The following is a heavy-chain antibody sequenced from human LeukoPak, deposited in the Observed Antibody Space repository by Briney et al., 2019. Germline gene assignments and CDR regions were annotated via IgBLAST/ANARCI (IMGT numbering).Heavy chain of an antibody. Sequence: ASVKVSCKASGYTFTSYGISWVRQAPGRGLEWMGWISAYNGNTNYAQKLQGRVTMTTDTSTSTAYMELRSLRSDDTAVYYCARDEKLRKRLDYWGQGTLVTVSS. CDR2: ISAYNGNT. V-gene: IGHV1-18*01. CDR1: GYTFTSYG. D-gene: IGHD1-7*01. CDR3: ARDEKLRKRLDY. J-gene: IGHJ4*02.